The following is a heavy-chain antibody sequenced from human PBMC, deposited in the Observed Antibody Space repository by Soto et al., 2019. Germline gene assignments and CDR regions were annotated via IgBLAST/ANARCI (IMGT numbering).Heavy chain of an antibody. CDR1: GFTFSSYA. J-gene: IGHJ4*02. V-gene: IGHV3-23*01. CDR2: ISGSGGST. D-gene: IGHD3-22*01. CDR3: AKPYPPIYYDSSGYYYFDY. Sequence: PGGSLRLSCAASGFTFSSYAMSWVRQAPGKGLEWVSAISGSGGSTYYADSVKGRFTISRDNSKNTLYLQMNSLRAEDTAVYYCAKPYPPIYYDSSGYYYFDYWGQGTLVTVSS.